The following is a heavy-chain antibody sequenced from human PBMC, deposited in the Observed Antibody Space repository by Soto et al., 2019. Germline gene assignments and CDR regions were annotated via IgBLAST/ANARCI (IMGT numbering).Heavy chain of an antibody. V-gene: IGHV4-39*07. Sequence: SETLSLTCTVSGGSISSSSYYWGWIRQPPGKGLEWIGSIYYSGSTYYNPSLKSRVTISVDTSKNQFSLKLSSVTAADTAVYYCARRKGYCSSTSCLNYYYYYYMDVWGKGTTVTVSS. CDR3: ARRKGYCSSTSCLNYYYYYYMDV. CDR2: IYYSGST. D-gene: IGHD2-2*01. CDR1: GGSISSSSYY. J-gene: IGHJ6*03.